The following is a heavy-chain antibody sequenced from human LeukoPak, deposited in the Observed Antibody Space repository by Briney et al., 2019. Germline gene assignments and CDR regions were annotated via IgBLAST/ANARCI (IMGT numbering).Heavy chain of an antibody. Sequence: PGGSLRLSCAASGFTFSSYAMHWVRQAPGKGLEWVAVISYDGSNKYYRDSVKGRFTISRDNSKNTLYLQMNSLRAEDTAVYYCAKALDSGGNFYFDYWGQGTLVTVSS. V-gene: IGHV3-30*04. CDR3: AKALDSGGNFYFDY. J-gene: IGHJ4*02. CDR1: GFTFSSYA. CDR2: ISYDGSNK. D-gene: IGHD4-23*01.